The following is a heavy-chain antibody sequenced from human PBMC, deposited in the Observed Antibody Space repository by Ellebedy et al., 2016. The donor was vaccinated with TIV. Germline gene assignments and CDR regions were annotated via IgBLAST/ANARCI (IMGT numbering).Heavy chain of an antibody. CDR3: ARGHCRGGSCFHYFDY. V-gene: IGHV3-33*01. Sequence: GGSLRLXXAASGFTFSSYGMHWVRQAPGKGLEWVAVIWYDGSNKYYADSVKGRFTISRDNSKNTLYLQMNSLRAEDTAVYYCARGHCRGGSCFHYFDYWGQGTLVTVSS. D-gene: IGHD2-15*01. CDR1: GFTFSSYG. J-gene: IGHJ4*02. CDR2: IWYDGSNK.